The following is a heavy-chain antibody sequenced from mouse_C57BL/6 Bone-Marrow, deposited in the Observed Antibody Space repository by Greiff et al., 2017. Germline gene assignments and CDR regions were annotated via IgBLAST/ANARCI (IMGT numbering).Heavy chain of an antibody. CDR2: FHPYNDDT. J-gene: IGHJ3*01. CDR3: ARVKRLRRGAWFAY. CDR1: GYTFTTYP. V-gene: IGHV1-47*01. Sequence: QVQLKESGAELVKPGASVKMSCKASGYTFTTYPIEWMKQNHGKSLEWIGNFHPYNDDTKYNEKFKGKATLTVEKSSSTVYLELSRVTSDDSAVYYCARVKRLRRGAWFAYWGQGTLVTVSA. D-gene: IGHD2-4*01.